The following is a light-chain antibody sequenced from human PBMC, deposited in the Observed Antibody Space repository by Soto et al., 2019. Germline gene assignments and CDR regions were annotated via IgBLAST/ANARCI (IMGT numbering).Light chain of an antibody. CDR3: SSYTISSTDV. Sequence: QSVLTQPASVSGSPGQSITISCTGTSSDVGGYDYVSWYQHHPGKAPKLTIYEVSNRPSGVSNRFSGSKSGNTASLTISGLQAEDEAEYYCSSYTISSTDVFGTGTKVTVL. J-gene: IGLJ1*01. CDR2: EVS. V-gene: IGLV2-14*01. CDR1: SSDVGGYDY.